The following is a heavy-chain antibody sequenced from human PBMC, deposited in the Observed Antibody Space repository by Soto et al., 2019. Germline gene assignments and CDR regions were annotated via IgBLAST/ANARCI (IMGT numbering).Heavy chain of an antibody. CDR3: AKDLYNTMIVVVILDY. J-gene: IGHJ4*02. V-gene: IGHV3-23*01. Sequence: EVQLLESGGGLVQPGGSLRLSCAASGFTFSSYAMSWVRQAPGKGLEWVSAISGSGGSTYYADSVKGRFTISRDNSKNTLYLQMNSLRAEDTAVYYCAKDLYNTMIVVVILDYWGQGTLVTVSS. CDR1: GFTFSSYA. D-gene: IGHD3-22*01. CDR2: ISGSGGST.